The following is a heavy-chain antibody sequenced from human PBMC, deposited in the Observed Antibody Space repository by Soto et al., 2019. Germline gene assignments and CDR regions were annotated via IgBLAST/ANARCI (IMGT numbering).Heavy chain of an antibody. D-gene: IGHD3-3*01. Sequence: PVEPLKISYKGSGYNFAGYWIAWVRQMPGKGLELMGIIYPSDSDTRYRPSFQGQVTISADKSISSAYLQWSSLRASDTAMYYCARGGVSTRTFDYWGQGTPVPVS. CDR3: ARGGVSTRTFDY. V-gene: IGHV5-51*01. CDR1: GYNFAGYW. J-gene: IGHJ4*02. CDR2: IYPSDSDT.